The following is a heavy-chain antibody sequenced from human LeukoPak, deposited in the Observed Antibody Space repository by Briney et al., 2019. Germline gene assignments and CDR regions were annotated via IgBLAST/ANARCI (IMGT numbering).Heavy chain of an antibody. CDR3: AKRPTGTTGWYFDL. V-gene: IGHV3-64*04. CDR2: ISSNGGST. CDR1: GFTFSSYA. Sequence: GGSLRLSCAASGFTFSSYAMHWVRQAPGKGLEYVSAISSNGGSTYYADSVKGRFTISRDNSKNTLYLQMNSLRAEDTAVYYCAKRPTGTTGWYFDLWGRGTLVTVSS. J-gene: IGHJ2*01. D-gene: IGHD1-7*01.